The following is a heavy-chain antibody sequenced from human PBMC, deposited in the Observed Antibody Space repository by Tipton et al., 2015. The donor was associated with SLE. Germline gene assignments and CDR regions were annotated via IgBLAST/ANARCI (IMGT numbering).Heavy chain of an antibody. CDR1: GDSISSGGYY. V-gene: IGHV4-31*03. Sequence: LRLSCTVSGDSISSGGYYWSWIRQHPGKGLEYIGYTYYSGSPYYNPSLKSRVTISLDMSKNQFSLRLSSVTAADTAVYYCPIYYHDSTGLHWFDPWGQGTLVTVSS. D-gene: IGHD3-22*01. J-gene: IGHJ5*02. CDR3: PIYYHDSTGLHWFDP. CDR2: TYYSGSP.